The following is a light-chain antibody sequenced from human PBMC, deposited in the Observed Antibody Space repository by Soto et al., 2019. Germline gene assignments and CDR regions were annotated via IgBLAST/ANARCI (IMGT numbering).Light chain of an antibody. CDR2: EAS. Sequence: DIQMTQSPSTLSGSVGDRVTISCWASQTISSWLAWYQQKPGKAPKLLIYEASTLKSGVPSRFSGSGSGTEFTLTISSLQPDDFATYYCQHYNSYSEAFGQGTKVDI. CDR1: QTISSW. J-gene: IGKJ1*01. CDR3: QHYNSYSEA. V-gene: IGKV1-5*03.